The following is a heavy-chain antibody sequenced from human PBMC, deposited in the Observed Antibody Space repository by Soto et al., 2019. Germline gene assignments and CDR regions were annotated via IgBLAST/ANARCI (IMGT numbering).Heavy chain of an antibody. D-gene: IGHD3-16*01. Sequence: SETLSLTCAIYGASLGGFHWTWLRQAPGKGLEWIGELIHGGSTNYNPSLKSRVSFSLDTSKNQFSLHLMSVTAADTAVYYCARRPLGYDYVCQSCRELRDLFDISG. CDR3: ARRPLGYDYVCQSCRELRDLFDI. V-gene: IGHV4-34*12. CDR1: GASLGGFH. J-gene: IGHJ3*02. CDR2: LIHGGST.